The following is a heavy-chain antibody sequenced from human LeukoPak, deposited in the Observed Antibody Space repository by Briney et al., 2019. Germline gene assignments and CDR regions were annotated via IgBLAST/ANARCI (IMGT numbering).Heavy chain of an antibody. Sequence: SVKVSCKASGGTFSSYAISWVRQAPGQGLEWMGRIIPIFGTANYAQKFQGRVTITTDESTSTAYTELSSLRSEDAAVYYCARDPWGYCSGGSCPSSLDYWGQGTLVTVSS. D-gene: IGHD2-15*01. CDR3: ARDPWGYCSGGSCPSSLDY. CDR2: IIPIFGTA. CDR1: GGTFSSYA. J-gene: IGHJ4*02. V-gene: IGHV1-69*05.